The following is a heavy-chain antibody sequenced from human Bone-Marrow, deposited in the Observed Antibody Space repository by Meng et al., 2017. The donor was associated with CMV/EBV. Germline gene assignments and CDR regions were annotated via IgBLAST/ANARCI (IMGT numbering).Heavy chain of an antibody. V-gene: IGHV3-48*04. Sequence: GESLKISCAASGFTFSSYSMNWVRQAPGKGLEWVSYISSSSSTIYYADSVKGRFTISRDNAKNSLYLQMNSLRADDTAVYYCVRGSGHTVDFWGQGALVTVSS. CDR3: VRGSGHTVDF. J-gene: IGHJ4*02. D-gene: IGHD3-3*01. CDR2: ISSSSSTI. CDR1: GFTFSSYS.